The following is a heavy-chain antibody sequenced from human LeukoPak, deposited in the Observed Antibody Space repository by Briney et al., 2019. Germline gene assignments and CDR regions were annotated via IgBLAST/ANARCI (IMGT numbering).Heavy chain of an antibody. Sequence: QPGGSLRLSCAASGFTFSSYWVHWVRQAPGKGLVWVSHINSDGSSTSYADSVKGRFTISRDNAKNTLYLQMNSLRAEDTAVYYCARESATAMVTNGDWFDPWGQGTLVTVSS. J-gene: IGHJ5*02. V-gene: IGHV3-74*01. CDR2: INSDGSST. CDR3: ARESATAMVTNGDWFDP. CDR1: GFTFSSYW. D-gene: IGHD5-18*01.